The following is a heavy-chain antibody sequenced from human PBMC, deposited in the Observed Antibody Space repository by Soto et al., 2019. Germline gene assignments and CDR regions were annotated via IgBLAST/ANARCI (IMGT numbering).Heavy chain of an antibody. J-gene: IGHJ6*02. V-gene: IGHV3-30-3*01. CDR2: ISYDGSSK. Sequence: QVQLVESGGGVVQPGRSLRLSCAASKFTFSNFAMHWVRQAPGKGLEWVAVISYDGSSKDYTDSVKGRFTISRDNSKNTVLLQLYCLRAEDTAVYYCARVGRRTSQAPNHGMDVWGQGTTVTVSS. CDR1: KFTFSNFA. D-gene: IGHD2-2*01. CDR3: ARVGRRTSQAPNHGMDV.